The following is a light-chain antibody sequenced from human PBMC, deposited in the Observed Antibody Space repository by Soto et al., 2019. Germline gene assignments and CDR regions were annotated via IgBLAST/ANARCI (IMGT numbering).Light chain of an antibody. J-gene: IGKJ5*01. V-gene: IGKV3-15*01. CDR3: QQYGISPMT. CDR2: GVS. Sequence: EMVMTQSPATLSVSPGERATLSCRASQSVSNNLAWYQQKPGQAPRLLIYGVSTRATGIPARFSGSGSGTDFTLTISRLEPEDFAVYYCQQYGISPMTFGQGTRLEIK. CDR1: QSVSNN.